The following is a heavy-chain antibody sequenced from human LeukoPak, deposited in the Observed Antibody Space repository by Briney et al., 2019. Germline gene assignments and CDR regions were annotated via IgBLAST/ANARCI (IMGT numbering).Heavy chain of an antibody. CDR1: GGSFGGYY. CDR3: ARVSCSSTSCHGDY. V-gene: IGHV4-34*01. J-gene: IGHJ4*02. D-gene: IGHD2-2*01. Sequence: SETLSLTCAVYGGSFGGYYWSWIRQPPGKGLEWIGEINHSGSTNYNPSLKSRVTISVDTSKNQFSLKLSSVTAADTAVYYCARVSCSSTSCHGDYWGQGTLVTVPS. CDR2: INHSGST.